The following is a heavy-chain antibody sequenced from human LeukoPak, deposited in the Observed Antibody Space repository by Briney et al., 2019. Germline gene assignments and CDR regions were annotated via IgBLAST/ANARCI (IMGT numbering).Heavy chain of an antibody. V-gene: IGHV3-74*01. CDR3: ARVLYCSSTNCAGGYDY. J-gene: IGHJ4*02. CDR2: INSDGSST. Sequence: GGSLRLSCAASGFTFSNYWMHWVRQAPGKGLVWVSRINSDGSSTSYADSVKGRFTISRDNAKNTLYLQMNSLRAEDTAVYYCARVLYCSSTNCAGGYDYWGQGTLVTVSS. CDR1: GFTFSNYW. D-gene: IGHD2-2*01.